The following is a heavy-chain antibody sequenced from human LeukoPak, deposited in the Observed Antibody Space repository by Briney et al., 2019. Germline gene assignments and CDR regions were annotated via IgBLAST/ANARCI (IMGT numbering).Heavy chain of an antibody. J-gene: IGHJ4*02. Sequence: GGSLRLSCAASGFTFSSYAMSWVRQAPGKGLEWVSVISGSGGSTYYADSVMGRFTISRDNSKNTLYLQMNSLRAEDTAVYYCAKVWSEGDFDYWGQGTPVTVSS. CDR3: AKVWSEGDFDY. V-gene: IGHV3-23*01. D-gene: IGHD3-16*01. CDR2: ISGSGGST. CDR1: GFTFSSYA.